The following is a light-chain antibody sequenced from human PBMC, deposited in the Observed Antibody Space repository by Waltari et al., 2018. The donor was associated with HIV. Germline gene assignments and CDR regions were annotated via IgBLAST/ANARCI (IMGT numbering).Light chain of an antibody. CDR2: GNS. Sequence: QSVLTQPPSVSGAPGQRVTISCPGSSSNIGAGYDGTWYQQLPGTAPKLLIHGNSNRPSGVPDRFSGSKSGTSASLAITGLQAEYEADYYCQSYDSSLSAVVFGGGTKLTVL. CDR1: SSNIGAGYD. J-gene: IGLJ2*01. CDR3: QSYDSSLSAVV. V-gene: IGLV1-40*01.